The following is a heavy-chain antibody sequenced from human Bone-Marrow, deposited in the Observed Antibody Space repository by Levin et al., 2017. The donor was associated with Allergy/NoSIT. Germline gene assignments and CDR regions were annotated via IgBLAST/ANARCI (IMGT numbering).Heavy chain of an antibody. CDR2: ISDGGDST. CDR3: AKRTLTDCRGGSCYGSGFDY. Sequence: AASVKVSCAASGFTFSSYAMSWVRQAPGKGLEWVSAISDGGDSTYYADSVKGRFTISRDNSKNTLYLQMNSLRAEDTAVYFCAKRTLTDCRGGSCYGSGFDYWGQGTLVTVSS. V-gene: IGHV3-23*01. J-gene: IGHJ4*02. D-gene: IGHD2-15*01. CDR1: GFTFSSYA.